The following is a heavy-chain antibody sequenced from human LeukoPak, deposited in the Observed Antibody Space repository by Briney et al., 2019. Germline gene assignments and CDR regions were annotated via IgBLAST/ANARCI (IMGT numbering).Heavy chain of an antibody. CDR3: ARGGAAAATPPVNYHYMDV. CDR2: IYTSGST. Sequence: SETLSLTCTVSGGSISSGSYYWSWIRQPAGKGLEWIGRIYTSGSTNYNPSLKSRVTISVDTSKNQFSLKLSSVTAADTAVYYCARGGAAAATPPVNYHYMDVWGKGTTVTVSS. V-gene: IGHV4-61*02. J-gene: IGHJ6*03. D-gene: IGHD6-13*01. CDR1: GGSISSGSYY.